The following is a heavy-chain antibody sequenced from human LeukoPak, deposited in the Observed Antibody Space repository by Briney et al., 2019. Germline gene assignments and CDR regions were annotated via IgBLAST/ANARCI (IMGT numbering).Heavy chain of an antibody. CDR3: ASSHSAGAFDI. Sequence: GASVKVSCKASGYTFTGYYMHWVRQAPGQGLEWMGWINPNSGDTNYAQKFQGRVTMTRDTSISTAYMQLSRLRSDDTAVYCCASSHSAGAFDIWGQGTMVTVSS. CDR1: GYTFTGYY. J-gene: IGHJ3*02. CDR2: INPNSGDT. D-gene: IGHD6-13*01. V-gene: IGHV1-2*02.